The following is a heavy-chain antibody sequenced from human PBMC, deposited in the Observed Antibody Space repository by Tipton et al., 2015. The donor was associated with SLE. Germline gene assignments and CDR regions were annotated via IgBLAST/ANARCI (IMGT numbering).Heavy chain of an antibody. CDR1: GGSITNYY. CDR3: ARGPGSRSTEPDRESFFYYGMDV. Sequence: TLSLTCTVSGGSITNYYWSWIRQPPGKGLECIGYILYSGSTNYNPSLKSRVTISVDTSKNQFSLKLSSVTAADTAVYYCARGPGSRSTEPDRESFFYYGMDVLGQGTTVTVPS. D-gene: IGHD2-15*01. V-gene: IGHV4-59*08. J-gene: IGHJ6*02. CDR2: ILYSGST.